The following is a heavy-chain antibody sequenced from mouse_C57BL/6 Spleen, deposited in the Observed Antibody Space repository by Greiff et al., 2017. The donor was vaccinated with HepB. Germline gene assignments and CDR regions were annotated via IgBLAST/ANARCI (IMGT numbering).Heavy chain of an antibody. CDR1: GYTFTSYW. J-gene: IGHJ2*01. CDR2: IDPSDSYT. V-gene: IGHV1-59*01. D-gene: IGHD1-1*01. CDR3: ARSPNYYGTPLDY. Sequence: QVQLQQSGAELVRPGTSVKLSCKASGYTFTSYWMHWVKQRPGQGLEWIGVIDPSDSYTNYNQKFKGKATLTVDTSSSTAYMQLSSLTSEDSAVYYCARSPNYYGTPLDYWGQGTTLTVSS.